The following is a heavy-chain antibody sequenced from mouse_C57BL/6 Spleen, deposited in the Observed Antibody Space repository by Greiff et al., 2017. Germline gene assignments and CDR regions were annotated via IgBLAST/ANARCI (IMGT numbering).Heavy chain of an antibody. CDR2: INPNNGGT. J-gene: IGHJ4*01. Sequence: VQLKESGPELVKPGASVKISCKASGYTFTDYYMNWVKQSHGKSLEWIGDINPNNGGTSYNQKFKGKATLTVDKSSSTAYMELRSLTSEDSAVYYCARGSFYYYGSSPYAMDYWGQGTSVTVSS. CDR1: GYTFTDYY. V-gene: IGHV1-26*01. CDR3: ARGSFYYYGSSPYAMDY. D-gene: IGHD1-1*01.